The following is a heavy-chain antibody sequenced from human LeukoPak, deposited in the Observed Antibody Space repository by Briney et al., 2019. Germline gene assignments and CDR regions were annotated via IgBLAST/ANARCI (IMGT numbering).Heavy chain of an antibody. V-gene: IGHV4-39*07. Sequence: SETLSLTCTVSGGSISSSSYYWGWLRQPPGKGLEWIGSFYYSGNTYYNPSLKSRVTISVDTSKNQFSLKLSSVTAADTAVYYCARDQYYYDSSGYLTFDYWGQGTLVTVSS. CDR3: ARDQYYYDSSGYLTFDY. D-gene: IGHD3-22*01. J-gene: IGHJ4*02. CDR2: FYYSGNT. CDR1: GGSISSSSYY.